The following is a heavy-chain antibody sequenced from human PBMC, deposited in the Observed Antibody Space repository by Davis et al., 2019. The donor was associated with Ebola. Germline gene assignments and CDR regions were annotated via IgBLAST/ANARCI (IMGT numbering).Heavy chain of an antibody. CDR2: IWYDGSNK. CDR1: GFTFSSYW. D-gene: IGHD3-22*01. V-gene: IGHV3-30*02. Sequence: GESLKISCAASGFTFSSYWMSWVRQAPGKGLEWVAVIWYDGSNKYYADSVKGRFTISRDNSKNTLYLQMNSLRAEDTAVYYCAKGMYYYDSSGYYGIDYFDYWGQGTLVTVSS. J-gene: IGHJ4*02. CDR3: AKGMYYYDSSGYYGIDYFDY.